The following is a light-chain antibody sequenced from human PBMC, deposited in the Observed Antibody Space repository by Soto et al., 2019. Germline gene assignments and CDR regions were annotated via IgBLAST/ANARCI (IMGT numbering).Light chain of an antibody. Sequence: QSVLTQSPSASASLGASVKLTCTLSSGHNTYAIAWHQQQPEKGPRYLMKLNSDGSHSKGDGIPDRFSGSSSGAERYLTISGLQSEDEADYYCQTWGTGSWVFGGGTQLTVL. V-gene: IGLV4-69*01. J-gene: IGLJ3*02. CDR3: QTWGTGSWV. CDR2: LNSDGSH. CDR1: SGHNTYA.